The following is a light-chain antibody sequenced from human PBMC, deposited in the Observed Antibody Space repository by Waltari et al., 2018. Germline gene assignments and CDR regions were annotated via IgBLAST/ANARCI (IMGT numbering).Light chain of an antibody. Sequence: EIVLTQSPGTLSLSPGERATLSCRPSQSVSSSYLAWYQHKPGQAPRLRIYGASSRATGIPDRFSGSGSGTDFTLTISRLEPEDFAVYYCQQYGSSPPWTFGQGTKVEF. J-gene: IGKJ1*01. CDR3: QQYGSSPPWT. CDR1: QSVSSSY. CDR2: GAS. V-gene: IGKV3-20*01.